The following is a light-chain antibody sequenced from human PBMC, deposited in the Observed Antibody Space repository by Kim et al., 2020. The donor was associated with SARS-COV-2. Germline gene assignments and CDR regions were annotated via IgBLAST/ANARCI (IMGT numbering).Light chain of an antibody. CDR1: SSDVGGYNY. J-gene: IGLJ3*02. CDR3: SSYTSSSTLVV. V-gene: IGLV2-14*03. Sequence: QSIPISWTGTSSDVGGYNYVAWYQQHPCKAPKLMIYDVSNRPSGVSNRFSGSKSGNTASLTISGLQAEDEADYYCSSYTSSSTLVVFGGGTQLTVL. CDR2: DVS.